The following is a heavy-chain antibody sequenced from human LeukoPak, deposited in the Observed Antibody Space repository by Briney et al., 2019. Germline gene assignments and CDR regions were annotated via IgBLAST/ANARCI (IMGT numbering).Heavy chain of an antibody. CDR2: ISGSGGST. CDR1: GFTFSSYA. Sequence: GASLRLSCAASGFTFSSYAMSWVRQAPGKGLEWVSAISGSGGSTYYADSVKGRFTISRDNSKNTLYLQMNSLRAEDTAVYYCAKDRQLVGDYFDYWGQGTLVTVSS. V-gene: IGHV3-23*01. CDR3: AKDRQLVGDYFDY. D-gene: IGHD6-6*01. J-gene: IGHJ4*02.